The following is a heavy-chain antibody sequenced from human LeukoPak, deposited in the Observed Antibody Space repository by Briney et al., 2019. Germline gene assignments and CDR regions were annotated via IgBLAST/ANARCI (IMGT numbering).Heavy chain of an antibody. CDR1: GFSLRAYD. CDR2: INGGGDIM. V-gene: IGHV3-23*01. J-gene: IGHJ3*02. D-gene: IGHD3-10*01. CDR3: AMRDRGYGLDI. Sequence: GGSLRLSCAASGFSLRAYDLIWVHQAPGKGLDWVSIINGGGDIMMYEDSVKGRFTNSRDNSKNTFYLQMNSLRVEDTAVYYCAMRDRGYGLDIWGQGTMVTVSS.